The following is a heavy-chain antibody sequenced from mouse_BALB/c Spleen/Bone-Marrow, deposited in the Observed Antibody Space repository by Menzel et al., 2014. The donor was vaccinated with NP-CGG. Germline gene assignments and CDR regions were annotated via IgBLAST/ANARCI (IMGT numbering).Heavy chain of an antibody. D-gene: IGHD2-4*01. V-gene: IGHV5-6-3*01. CDR3: AREDYDWFAY. Sequence: EVQGVESGGGLVQPGGSLKLSCAASGFTFSSYGMSWVRQTPDKRLELVATINSSGGSTYYPDSVKGRFTISRDNAKNTLYLQMSSLKSEDTAMYYCAREDYDWFAYWGQGTLATVSA. CDR2: INSSGGST. J-gene: IGHJ3*01. CDR1: GFTFSSYG.